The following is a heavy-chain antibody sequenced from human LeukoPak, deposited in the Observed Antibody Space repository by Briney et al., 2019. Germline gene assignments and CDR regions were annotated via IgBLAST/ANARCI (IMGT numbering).Heavy chain of an antibody. CDR2: IYYSGST. D-gene: IGHD1-26*01. CDR1: GGSISSYY. J-gene: IGHJ5*02. V-gene: IGHV4-59*08. Sequence: PSETLSLTCTVSGGSISSYYWSWIRQPPGEGLEWIGYIYYSGSTNYNPSLKSRVTISVDTSKNQFSLKLSSVTAADTAVYYCARHYSGSYRDWFDPWGQGTLVTVSS. CDR3: ARHYSGSYRDWFDP.